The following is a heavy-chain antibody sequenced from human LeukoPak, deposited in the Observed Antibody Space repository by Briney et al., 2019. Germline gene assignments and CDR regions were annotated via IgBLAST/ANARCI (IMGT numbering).Heavy chain of an antibody. V-gene: IGHV1-46*01. CDR2: INPSGGGA. Sequence: ASVKLSCKASGYTFTNHYMHWVRQAPGQGLEWMGIINPSGGGASYAQKFQGRVTMTRDMSTNTFYMELSSLRFEDTAVYYCARDVSHSGSRDAWWFDPWGQGTLVTVSS. D-gene: IGHD6-13*01. J-gene: IGHJ5*02. CDR1: GYTFTNHY. CDR3: ARDVSHSGSRDAWWFDP.